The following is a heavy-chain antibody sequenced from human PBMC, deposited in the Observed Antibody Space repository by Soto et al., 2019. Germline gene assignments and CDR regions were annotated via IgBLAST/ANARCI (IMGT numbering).Heavy chain of an antibody. CDR3: ARDGMTTGDT. V-gene: IGHV4-4*07. CDR2: VFSSVSA. CDR1: GVSVRSYT. D-gene: IGHD2-21*02. Sequence: SETLSLTCIVSGVSVRSYTWSWVRQPANKGLEWIGRVFSSVSAAYNPSLKSRVSISMDTPENRISLKLDSVTAADAGVYFCARDGMTTGDTWGPGTLVTVSS. J-gene: IGHJ4*02.